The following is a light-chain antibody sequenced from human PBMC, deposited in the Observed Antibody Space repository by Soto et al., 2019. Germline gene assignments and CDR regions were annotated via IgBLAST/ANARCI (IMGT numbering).Light chain of an antibody. J-gene: IGKJ1*01. CDR1: QSVSSY. CDR3: QQYNNWPPWT. V-gene: IGKV3-15*01. Sequence: DIVLTQSPGTLSLSPGERATLSCRASQSVSSYLAWYQQKPGQAPRLLIYDASNRATGIPARFSGSGSGTEFTLTIRSLQSEDFAVYYCQQYNNWPPWTFGQGTKVDIK. CDR2: DAS.